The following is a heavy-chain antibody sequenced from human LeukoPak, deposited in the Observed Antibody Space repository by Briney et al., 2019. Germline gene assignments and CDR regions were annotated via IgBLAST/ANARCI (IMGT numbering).Heavy chain of an antibody. J-gene: IGHJ4*02. CDR3: ARVGSYDISGYYFDH. CDR1: DGSISAYY. CDR2: VYHSADS. Sequence: PSETLSLTCTVSDGSISAYYWSWIRQTPGKGLEWIGYVYHSADSTYNPSLRSRVTMSMDTAENQFSLKMRSVSAADTAVYYCARVGSYDISGYYFDHWGQGTLVTVSS. D-gene: IGHD3-22*01. V-gene: IGHV4-59*01.